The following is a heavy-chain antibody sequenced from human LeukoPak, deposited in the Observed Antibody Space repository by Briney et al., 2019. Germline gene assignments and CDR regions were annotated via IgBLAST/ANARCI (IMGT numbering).Heavy chain of an antibody. CDR1: GFTFSSYS. CDR2: ISSSSSTI. J-gene: IGHJ5*02. Sequence: PGGSLRLSCAASGFTFSSYSMNWVRQAPGKGLEWVSYISSSSSTIYYADSVKGRFTISRDNAKNSLYLQMNSLRAEDMALYYCAKGGRESYCSSTSCPLEDWFDPWGQGTLVTVSS. D-gene: IGHD2-2*01. CDR3: AKGGRESYCSSTSCPLEDWFDP. V-gene: IGHV3-48*01.